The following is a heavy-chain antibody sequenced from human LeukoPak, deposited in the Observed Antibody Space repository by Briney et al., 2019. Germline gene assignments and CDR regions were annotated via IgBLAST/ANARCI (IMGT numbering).Heavy chain of an antibody. D-gene: IGHD1-1*01. V-gene: IGHV4-34*01. J-gene: IGHJ5*02. Sequence: SETLSLTCAVYGGSFSGYHWSWIRQPPGKGLEWIGEINHSGSTNYNPSLKSRVTISVDTSKNQFSLKLSSVTAADTAVYYCARVIVQLERLLRFDPWGQGTLVTVSS. CDR2: INHSGST. CDR1: GGSFSGYH. CDR3: ARVIVQLERLLRFDP.